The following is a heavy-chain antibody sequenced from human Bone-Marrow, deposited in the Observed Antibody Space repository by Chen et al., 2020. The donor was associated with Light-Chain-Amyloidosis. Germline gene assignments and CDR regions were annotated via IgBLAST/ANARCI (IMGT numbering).Heavy chain of an antibody. Sequence: EVQLVESGGGLVKPGGSLRLSCAASGFTFSLSNMNWIRQAPGKGLEWLSSISANSRDIYCAASVTGRFTISRDNARNSLVLQMNSLTAEDTAVYYCARDGPVSCSGGSCYIGFDYWGQGTLVTVSS. V-gene: IGHV3-21*01. J-gene: IGHJ4*02. CDR3: ARDGPVSCSGGSCYIGFDY. CDR2: ISANSRDI. D-gene: IGHD2-15*01. CDR1: GFTFSLSN.